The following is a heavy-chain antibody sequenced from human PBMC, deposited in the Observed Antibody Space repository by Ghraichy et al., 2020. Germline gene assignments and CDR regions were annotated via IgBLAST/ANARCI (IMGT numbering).Heavy chain of an antibody. Sequence: SQTLSLTCTVSGDSVSSSSYYWGWIRQPPGQGLEWITSIYFTGTTYYNPSLKSRVTMSVDTSTNQFSLRLTSVTAADTAVYYCARGRPPQSGIYPDAFDIWGQGTMITVSS. CDR3: ARGRPPQSGIYPDAFDI. CDR2: IYFTGTT. CDR1: GDSVSSSSYY. V-gene: IGHV4-39*07. J-gene: IGHJ3*02. D-gene: IGHD1-26*01.